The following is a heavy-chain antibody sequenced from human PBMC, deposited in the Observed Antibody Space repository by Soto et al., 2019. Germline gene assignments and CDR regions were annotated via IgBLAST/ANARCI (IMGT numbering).Heavy chain of an antibody. J-gene: IGHJ6*02. D-gene: IGHD2-15*01. CDR2: ISAYNGNT. CDR3: ARAYSGLGVVVVAAKRNYYYYGMDV. CDR1: GYTFTSYG. V-gene: IGHV1-18*04. Sequence: ASVKVSCKASGYTFTSYGISWVRQAPGQGLEWMGWISAYNGNTNYAQKLQGRVTMTTDTSTSTAYMELRSLRSDDTAVYYCARAYSGLGVVVVAAKRNYYYYGMDVWGQGTTVTVSS.